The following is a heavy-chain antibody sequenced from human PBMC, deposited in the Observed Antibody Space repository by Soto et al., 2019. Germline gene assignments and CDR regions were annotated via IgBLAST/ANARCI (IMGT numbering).Heavy chain of an antibody. CDR2: IFYTGSK. V-gene: IGHV4-31*03. D-gene: IGHD4-17*01. Sequence: PSETLSLTCTVSGGSINDGSYHWSWLRQHPGKGLEFIGYIFYTGSKYHNPSLETRVTMSADTSNNEVSLRLHSLTAADTAVYYCARLDYGVSAFDLWGRGTLGTVSS. CDR1: GGSINDGSYH. J-gene: IGHJ4*02. CDR3: ARLDYGVSAFDL.